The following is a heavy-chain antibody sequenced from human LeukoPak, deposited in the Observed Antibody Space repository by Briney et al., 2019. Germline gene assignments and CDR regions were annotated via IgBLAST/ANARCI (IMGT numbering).Heavy chain of an antibody. Sequence: PGGSLRLSCAASGFNFSTYGMNWVRQAPGKGLEWVSYISSSSSPIYYADSVKGRFTISRDNAKNSLYLQMNSLRAEDTAVYYCARVAQYSSAWYSFDYWGQGTLVTVSS. D-gene: IGHD6-19*01. CDR2: ISSSSSPI. J-gene: IGHJ4*02. V-gene: IGHV3-48*01. CDR3: ARVAQYSSAWYSFDY. CDR1: GFNFSTYG.